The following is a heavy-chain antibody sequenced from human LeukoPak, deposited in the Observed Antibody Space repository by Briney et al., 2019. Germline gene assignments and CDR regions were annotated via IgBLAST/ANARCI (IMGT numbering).Heavy chain of an antibody. V-gene: IGHV4-59*08. CDR3: VRSYCSGGSCWVYFDY. D-gene: IGHD2-15*01. CDR1: GGSISSYY. CDR2: IYYSGST. Sequence: SETLSLTCTVSGGSISSYYWSWIRQPPGKGLEWIGNIYYSGSTNYNPSLKSRVTISVDTSKNQFSLKLSSVTAADTAIYYCVRSYCSGGSCWVYFDYWGQGTLVTVSS. J-gene: IGHJ4*02.